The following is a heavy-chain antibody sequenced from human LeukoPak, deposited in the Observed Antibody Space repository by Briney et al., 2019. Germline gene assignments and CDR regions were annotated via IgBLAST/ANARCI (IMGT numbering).Heavy chain of an antibody. Sequence: SETLSLTCTVSGGFISSGSYYWSWIRQPAGKGLEWIGRIYTSGSTNYNPSLKSRVTISVDTSKNQFSLKLSSVTAADTAVYYCARDIVVVVAATGRGRTLNWFDPWGQGTLVTVSS. CDR2: IYTSGST. CDR3: ARDIVVVVAATGRGRTLNWFDP. CDR1: GGFISSGSYY. D-gene: IGHD2-15*01. V-gene: IGHV4-61*02. J-gene: IGHJ5*02.